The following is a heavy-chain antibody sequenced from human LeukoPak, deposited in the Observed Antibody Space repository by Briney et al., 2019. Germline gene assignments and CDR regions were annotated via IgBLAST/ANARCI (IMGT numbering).Heavy chain of an antibody. CDR1: GGSISDYY. J-gene: IGHJ4*02. D-gene: IGHD1-26*01. CDR2: IYTSASGST. CDR3: ARDLKWSYGTEY. V-gene: IGHV4-4*07. Sequence: SETLSLTCTVSGGSISDYYWSWIRQPAGKGLEWIGHIYTSASGSTNYNPSLKSRVTMSVDTSKNQFSLRLSSVTAADTAVYYCARDLKWSYGTEYWGQGTLVTVSS.